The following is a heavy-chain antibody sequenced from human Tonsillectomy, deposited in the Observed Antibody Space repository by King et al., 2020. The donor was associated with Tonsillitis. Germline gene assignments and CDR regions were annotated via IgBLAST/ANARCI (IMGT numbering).Heavy chain of an antibody. J-gene: IGHJ4*02. D-gene: IGHD4-17*01. V-gene: IGHV4-34*01. CDR2: INHSGNT. CDR1: GGSFSGYY. Sequence: QVQLQQWGAGLLKPSETLSLTCAVSGGSFSGYYWNWIRQPPGKGLEWIGEINHSGNTNYNPSLKSRVTISIDTSKSQFSLKLNSVTAADTAVYYCATANYGDYAFAFWGQGTLATVSA. CDR3: ATANYGDYAFAF.